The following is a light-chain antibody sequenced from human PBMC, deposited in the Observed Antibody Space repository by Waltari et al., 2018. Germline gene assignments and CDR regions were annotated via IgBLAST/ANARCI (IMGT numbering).Light chain of an antibody. CDR1: QRISTY. Sequence: EIVLTQSPVILSSSPGERATLSCRTSQRISTYLAWYQQRPGQAPRLLIADASFRASGVPARFRGSGSGTDFTLTISHLEPEDFAFYFCQRRENWLFTFGPGTKVDI. CDR3: QRRENWLFT. V-gene: IGKV3-11*01. CDR2: DAS. J-gene: IGKJ3*01.